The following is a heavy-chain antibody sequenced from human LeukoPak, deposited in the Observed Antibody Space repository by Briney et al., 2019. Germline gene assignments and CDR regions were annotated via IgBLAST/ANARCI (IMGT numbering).Heavy chain of an antibody. V-gene: IGHV3-21*01. D-gene: IGHD3-22*01. Sequence: GGSLRLSCAASGFTFSSYAMSWVRQAPGKGLEWVSSISSSSSYIYYADSVKGRFTISRDNAKNSLYLQMNSLRAEDTAVYYCARNPSSGYPFDYWGQGTLVTVSS. J-gene: IGHJ4*02. CDR1: GFTFSSYA. CDR3: ARNPSSGYPFDY. CDR2: ISSSSSYI.